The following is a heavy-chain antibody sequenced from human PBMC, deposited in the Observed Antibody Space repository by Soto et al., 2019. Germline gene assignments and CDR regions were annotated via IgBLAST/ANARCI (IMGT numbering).Heavy chain of an antibody. Sequence: QVQLQESGPGLVKPSQTLSLTCTVSGGSISSGGYYWSWIRQHPGKGLEWIGYIYYSGSTYYNPSLKSRVTISVDTTKNQFSLKLSSVTAADTAVYYCARGVAAPGILGNWFDPWGQGTLVTVSS. D-gene: IGHD6-13*01. J-gene: IGHJ5*02. CDR1: GGSISSGGYY. V-gene: IGHV4-31*03. CDR3: ARGVAAPGILGNWFDP. CDR2: IYYSGST.